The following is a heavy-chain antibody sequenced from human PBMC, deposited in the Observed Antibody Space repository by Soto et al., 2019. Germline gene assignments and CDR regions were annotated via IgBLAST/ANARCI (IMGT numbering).Heavy chain of an antibody. J-gene: IGHJ2*01. D-gene: IGHD3-22*01. CDR1: GGTFSSYT. CDR3: AYDSSGSNWYFDL. CDR2: IIPILGIA. Sequence: QVQLVQSGAEVKKPGSSVKVSCKASGGTFSSYTISWVRQAPGQGLEWMGRIIPILGIANYAQKFQGRVTSTADKSTSTDYMELSSLRSEDTAVYSCAYDSSGSNWYFDLWGRGTLVTVSS. V-gene: IGHV1-69*02.